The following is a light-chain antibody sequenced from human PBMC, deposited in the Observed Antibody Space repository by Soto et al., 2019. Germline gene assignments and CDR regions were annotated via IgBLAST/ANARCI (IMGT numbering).Light chain of an antibody. Sequence: QSALTQPASVSGSPGQSITISCTGTSSDVGGHKYVSWYQQHPDKAPKVLIFEVSNRPSGISNRFSGSKSGNTASLTISGLQAEDEADSYCSSYPSSTTCVVLGGGTKVTV. CDR3: SSYPSSTTCVV. CDR2: EVS. V-gene: IGLV2-14*01. J-gene: IGLJ2*01. CDR1: SSDVGGHKY.